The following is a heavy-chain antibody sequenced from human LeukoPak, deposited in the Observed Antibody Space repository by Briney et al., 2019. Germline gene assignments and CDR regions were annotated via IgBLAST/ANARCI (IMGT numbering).Heavy chain of an antibody. D-gene: IGHD2-21*01. V-gene: IGHV3-21*01. J-gene: IGHJ6*04. CDR2: ISSSSSYI. CDR3: ARIYCGTIWSDGRQFVDV. CDR1: GFTFSSYS. Sequence: GGSLRLSCAASGFTFSSYSMNWVRQAPGKGLEWVSSISSSSSYIYYADSVKGRFTISRDNAKNSLYLQMNSLRAEDTAVYYCARIYCGTIWSDGRQFVDVWGKGTTVTASS.